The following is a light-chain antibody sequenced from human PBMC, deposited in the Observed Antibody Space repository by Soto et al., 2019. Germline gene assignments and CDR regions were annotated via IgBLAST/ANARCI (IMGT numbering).Light chain of an antibody. V-gene: IGKV3-15*01. CDR2: GAL. CDR3: QQYAIWPHFS. CDR1: QSVGSH. J-gene: IGKJ4*01. Sequence: EIVMTQSPATLSVSPGERATLSCRASQSVGSHLAWYQQRPGQAPRLLIYGALYRATGIPARFSGSGSGTDFTLTISSLQSEDFAVYYCQQYAIWPHFSFGRGTKVNI.